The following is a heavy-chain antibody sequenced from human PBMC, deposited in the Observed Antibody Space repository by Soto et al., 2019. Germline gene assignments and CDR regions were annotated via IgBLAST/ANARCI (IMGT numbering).Heavy chain of an antibody. V-gene: IGHV1-69*12. CDR2: ILPIFGKA. CDR3: AGTVTVTAYYYGMDV. Sequence: QVQLVQSGAEVKKPGSSVKVSCKASGGTFSSYAISWVRQAPGEGREWMGGILPIFGKANYAQQFQGRVTITVDQSKSTASMELSSLRSEDTAVYYCAGTVTVTAYYYGMDVWGQGTTVTVSS. D-gene: IGHD4-17*01. CDR1: GGTFSSYA. J-gene: IGHJ6*02.